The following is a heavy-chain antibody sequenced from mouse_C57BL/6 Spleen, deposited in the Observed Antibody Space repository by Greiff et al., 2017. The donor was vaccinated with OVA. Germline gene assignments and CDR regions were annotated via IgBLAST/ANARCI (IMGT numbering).Heavy chain of an antibody. D-gene: IGHD1-1*01. Sequence: VQLVESGPELVKPGASVKISCKASGYAFSSSWMNWVKQRPGKGLEWIGRIYPGDGDTNYNGKFKGKATLTADKSSSTAYMQLSSLTSEDSAVYFCARRGGYYGQFAYWGQGTLVTVSA. J-gene: IGHJ3*01. CDR2: IYPGDGDT. CDR1: GYAFSSSW. CDR3: ARRGGYYGQFAY. V-gene: IGHV1-82*01.